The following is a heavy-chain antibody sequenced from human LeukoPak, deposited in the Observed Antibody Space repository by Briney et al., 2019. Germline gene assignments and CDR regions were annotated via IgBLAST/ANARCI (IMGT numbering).Heavy chain of an antibody. CDR3: ARDGPAYSFEY. V-gene: IGHV3-48*03. CDR1: GFIFSTYE. Sequence: GGSLRLSCAASGFIFSTYEMHWVRQAPGKWLEWVSYISTSGSTIYYADSVKGRFTFSRDNARNSLFLQMNRLRAEDTAVYYCARDGPAYSFEYWGQGTLVTVSS. D-gene: IGHD2-21*01. J-gene: IGHJ4*02. CDR2: ISTSGSTI.